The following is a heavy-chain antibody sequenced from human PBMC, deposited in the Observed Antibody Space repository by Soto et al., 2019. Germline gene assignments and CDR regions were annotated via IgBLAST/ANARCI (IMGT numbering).Heavy chain of an antibody. J-gene: IGHJ4*02. CDR3: ARSLLNVILPLAY. CDR2: INTLSGDT. CDR1: GYTFSGYY. D-gene: IGHD3-3*02. Sequence: QVQLVQSGAEVKKPGASVKVSCKASGYTFSGYYMHWVRQAPGQGLEWMGWINTLSGDTSFPQKFQGRLDMTRDMSIDTAFMEVSRLTSDVTAIYYCARSLLNVILPLAYWGQGTLVSVSS. V-gene: IGHV1-2*02.